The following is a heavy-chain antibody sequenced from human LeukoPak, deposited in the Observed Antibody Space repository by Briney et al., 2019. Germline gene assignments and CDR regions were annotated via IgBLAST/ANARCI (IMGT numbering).Heavy chain of an antibody. J-gene: IGHJ6*03. D-gene: IGHD2-2*01. CDR2: MNPNSGNT. V-gene: IGHV1-8*01. CDR1: GYTFTSYG. Sequence: ASVKVSCTASGYTFTSYGINWVRQATGQGLEWMGWMNPNSGNTGYAQKFQGRVTMTRNTSISTAYMELSSLRSEDTAVYYCARRAIGVVPAALYYYYMDVWGKGTTVTVSS. CDR3: ARRAIGVVPAALYYYYMDV.